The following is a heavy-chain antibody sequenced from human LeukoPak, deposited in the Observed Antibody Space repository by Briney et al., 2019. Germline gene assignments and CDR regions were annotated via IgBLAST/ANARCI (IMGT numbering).Heavy chain of an antibody. CDR1: GGSISSYY. CDR3: ASRRSSSRAFDI. CDR2: IYTSGST. Sequence: SETLSLTCTVSGGSISSYYWSWIRQPAGKGLEWNGRIYTSGSTNYNPSLKSRVTISVDTSKNQFSLKLSSVTAADTAVYYCASRRSSSRAFDIWGQGTMVTVSS. J-gene: IGHJ3*02. D-gene: IGHD6-6*01. V-gene: IGHV4-4*07.